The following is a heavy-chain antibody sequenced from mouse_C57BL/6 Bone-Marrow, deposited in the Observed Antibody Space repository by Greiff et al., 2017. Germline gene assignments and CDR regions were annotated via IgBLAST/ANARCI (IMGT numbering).Heavy chain of an antibody. Sequence: VQLQQSGPGLVQPSQSLSITCTVSGFSLTSYGVHWVRQSPGKGLEWLGVIWSGGSTDYNAAFMSRLSITKDNSKSQVFFKMNSLQSDDTAIYYCAKGVGWSYAMDYWGQGTSVTVSS. CDR1: GFSLTSYG. CDR3: AKGVGWSYAMDY. D-gene: IGHD1-1*02. CDR2: IWSGGST. J-gene: IGHJ4*01. V-gene: IGHV2-5*01.